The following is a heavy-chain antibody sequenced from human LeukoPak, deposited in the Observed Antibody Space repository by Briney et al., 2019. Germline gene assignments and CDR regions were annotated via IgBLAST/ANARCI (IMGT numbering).Heavy chain of an antibody. CDR3: AKDKTRVGATFSDY. D-gene: IGHD1-26*01. CDR2: ISSSSSYI. J-gene: IGHJ4*02. Sequence: GGSLRLSCAASGFTFSSYSMNWVRQAPGKGLEWVSSISSSSSYIYYADSVKGRFTISRDNSKNTLYLQMNSLRAEDTAVYYCAKDKTRVGATFSDYWGQGTLVTVSS. V-gene: IGHV3-21*04. CDR1: GFTFSSYS.